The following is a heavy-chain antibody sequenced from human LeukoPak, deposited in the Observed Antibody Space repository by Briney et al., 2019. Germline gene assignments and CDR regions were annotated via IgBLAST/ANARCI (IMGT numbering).Heavy chain of an antibody. CDR2: TSSDLNVK. V-gene: IGHV3-30-3*01. J-gene: IGHJ4*02. CDR3: AREGYYGSGSPPSLYFDY. Sequence: GGSLRLSCAASGFTFRNYVIHWVRQAPGKGLEWLAVTSSDLNVKLYADSVKGRFTISRDNSRSTLYLQMNSLRPEDTAIYYCAREGYYGSGSPPSLYFDYWGQGTLVTVSS. CDR1: GFTFRNYV. D-gene: IGHD3-10*01.